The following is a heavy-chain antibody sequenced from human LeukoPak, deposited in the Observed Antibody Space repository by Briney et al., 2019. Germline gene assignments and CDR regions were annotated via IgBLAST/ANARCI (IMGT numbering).Heavy chain of an antibody. J-gene: IGHJ6*02. CDR3: ARASRYCSSTSCRPYYYYYGMDV. V-gene: IGHV1-46*01. Sequence: GASVKVSCKASGYTFTSYYMHWVRQAPGQGLEWMGIINPSGGSTSYAQKLQGRVTMTRDTSTSTVYMELSSLRSEDTAVYYCARASRYCSSTSCRPYYYYYGMDVWGQGTTVTVSS. D-gene: IGHD2-2*01. CDR1: GYTFTSYY. CDR2: INPSGGST.